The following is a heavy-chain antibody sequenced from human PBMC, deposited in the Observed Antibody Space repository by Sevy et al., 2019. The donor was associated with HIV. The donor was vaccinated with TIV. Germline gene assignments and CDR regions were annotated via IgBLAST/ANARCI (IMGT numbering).Heavy chain of an antibody. D-gene: IGHD3-22*01. J-gene: IGHJ4*02. V-gene: IGHV1-2*02. CDR2: INPSRGGT. Sequence: ASVKVSCKTSGYTFVGYYIHWVRQAPGQGLEWMGWINPSRGGTDYAREFQGRVTMTRDTSLRTAYMEVRGLKSDDTAVYYCATEAGRAEKRYYESRAYYSTWGQGTPVTVSS. CDR3: ATEAGRAEKRYYESRAYYST. CDR1: GYTFVGYY.